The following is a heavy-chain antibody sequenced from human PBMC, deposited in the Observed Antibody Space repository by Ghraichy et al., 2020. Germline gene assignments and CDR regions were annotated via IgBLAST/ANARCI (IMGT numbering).Heavy chain of an antibody. D-gene: IGHD4-11*01. V-gene: IGHV3-13*01. CDR3: ARGRLQFFDS. J-gene: IGHJ4*02. Sequence: GGSLRLSCVTSGFVFSAYDMHWVRQRAGKGLEWVAGIGSADDTYYSGSLTGRFTISRENAKNSLSLQVGGLRVEDTAVYFCARGRLQFFDSWGLGTLVTVSS. CDR2: IGSADDT. CDR1: GFVFSAYD.